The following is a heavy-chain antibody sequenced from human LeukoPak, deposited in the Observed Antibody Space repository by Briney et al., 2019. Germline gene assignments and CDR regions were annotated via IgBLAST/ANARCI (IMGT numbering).Heavy chain of an antibody. J-gene: IGHJ4*02. CDR3: AGGPEYYYDSSGYYLEDY. CDR1: GFTFSDYY. Sequence: PGGSLRLSCAASGFTFSDYYMSWIRQAPGKGLEGVSYISSSGSTIYYADSVKGRFTISRDNAKNSLYLQMNSLRAEDTAVYYCAGGPEYYYDSSGYYLEDYWGQGTLVTVSS. D-gene: IGHD3-22*01. CDR2: ISSSGSTI. V-gene: IGHV3-11*01.